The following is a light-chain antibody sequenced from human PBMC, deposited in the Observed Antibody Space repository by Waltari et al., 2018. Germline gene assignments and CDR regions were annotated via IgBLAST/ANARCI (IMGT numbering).Light chain of an antibody. CDR1: QSVNSN. Sequence: ETVMTQSPVTLSVSPGERATLSCRASQSVNSNLAWYQQNTGQAPRLLIYGASTRATGIPARFSGFGSGTEFILTISSLQSEDFAVYYCQQYNDWVTFGQGTRLEIK. J-gene: IGKJ5*01. CDR3: QQYNDWVT. V-gene: IGKV3D-15*01. CDR2: GAS.